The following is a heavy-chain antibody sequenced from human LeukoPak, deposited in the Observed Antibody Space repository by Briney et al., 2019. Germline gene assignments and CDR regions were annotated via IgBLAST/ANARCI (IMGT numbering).Heavy chain of an antibody. CDR1: GYSFTSYW. CDR3: ARHGGGNSWPFQH. V-gene: IGHV5-51*01. D-gene: IGHD6-13*01. Sequence: GESVKISCKGSGYSFTSYWIGWVRQMPGKGLEWMGIIYPGDSDTAYGPSFQGQVTISADKSISTAYLQWSSLKASDTAIYYCARHGGGNSWPFQHWGQGTLVTVSS. CDR2: IYPGDSDT. J-gene: IGHJ1*01.